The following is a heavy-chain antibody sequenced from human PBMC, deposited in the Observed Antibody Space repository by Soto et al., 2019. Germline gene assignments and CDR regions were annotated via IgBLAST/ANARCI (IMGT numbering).Heavy chain of an antibody. CDR2: INHSGST. J-gene: IGHJ4*02. D-gene: IGHD6-19*01. CDR1: GGSFSGYY. CDR3: ARGRSSGWYN. V-gene: IGHV4-34*01. Sequence: LETLSLTCAVYGGSFSGYYWSWIRQPPGKGLEWIGEINHSGSTNYNPSLKSRVTISVDTSKNQFSLKLSSVTAADTAVYYCARGRSSGWYNWGQGTLVTVSS.